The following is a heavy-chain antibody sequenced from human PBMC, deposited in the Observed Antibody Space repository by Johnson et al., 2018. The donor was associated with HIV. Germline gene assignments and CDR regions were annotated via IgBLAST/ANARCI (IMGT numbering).Heavy chain of an antibody. CDR3: AREGGLTGAFDI. V-gene: IGHV3-30*04. CDR2: ISYDGSNK. J-gene: IGHJ3*02. Sequence: QVQLVESGGGVVQPGGSLRLSCAASGFTFSSYAMHWVRQAPGKGLEWVAVISYDGSNKYYADSVKGRFTISRDNSKNTLYLQMNSLRAEDTAVYYCAREGGLTGAFDIWGQGTMVTVSS. CDR1: GFTFSSYA. D-gene: IGHD3-16*01.